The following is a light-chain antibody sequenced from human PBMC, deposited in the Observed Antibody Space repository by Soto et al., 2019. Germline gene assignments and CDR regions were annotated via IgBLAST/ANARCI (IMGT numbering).Light chain of an antibody. V-gene: IGKV3-20*01. CDR1: QSVSSSF. CDR2: GAS. CDR3: QQYGSSRLT. J-gene: IGKJ4*01. Sequence: EIVLTQSPGTLSLSPGERATLSCRASQSVSSSFLTWYQQKPGQAPRLLIYGASSRATAIPDRFSGSRSGTDFTFTISRLEPEDFAVYYCQQYGSSRLTFGGGTKVEIK.